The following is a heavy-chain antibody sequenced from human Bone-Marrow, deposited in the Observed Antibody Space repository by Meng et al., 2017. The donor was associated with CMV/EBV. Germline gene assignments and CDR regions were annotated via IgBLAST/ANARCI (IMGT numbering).Heavy chain of an antibody. CDR2: IIPILGIA. CDR3: ARGYCSSTSCPREFDP. CDR1: GGTVSSYP. V-gene: IGHV1-69*04. D-gene: IGHD2-2*01. J-gene: IGHJ5*02. Sequence: SGGTVSSYPSSWVPQAPGQGREWMGRIIPILGIANYAQKFQGRVTITADKSTSTAYMELSSLRSEDTAVYYCARGYCSSTSCPREFDPWGQGTLVTVSS.